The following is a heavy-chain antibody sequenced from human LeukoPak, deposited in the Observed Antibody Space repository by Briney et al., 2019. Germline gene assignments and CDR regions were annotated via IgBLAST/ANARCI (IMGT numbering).Heavy chain of an antibody. Sequence: GASVKVTCKASGGTFSSYAISWVRQAPGQGLEWMGGIIPIFGTANYAQKFQGRVTITADKSTSTAYMELSSLRSEDTAVYYCARMQGYSYGSWYAFDIWGQGTMVTVSS. CDR2: IIPIFGTA. J-gene: IGHJ3*02. D-gene: IGHD5-18*01. CDR1: GGTFSSYA. V-gene: IGHV1-69*06. CDR3: ARMQGYSYGSWYAFDI.